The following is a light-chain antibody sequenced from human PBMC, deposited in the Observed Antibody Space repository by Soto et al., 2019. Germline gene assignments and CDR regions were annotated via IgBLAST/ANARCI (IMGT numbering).Light chain of an antibody. J-gene: IGKJ4*01. CDR1: QSVSSY. Sequence: EIVLTQSPTTLSLSPGERATLSCRASQSVSSYLAWYQQKPGQAPRLLIYDASNRATGIPARFSGSGSGTDFTLTISSLQPDDFATYYCQQYNSYLTFGGGTKVDI. CDR3: QQYNSYLT. CDR2: DAS. V-gene: IGKV3-11*01.